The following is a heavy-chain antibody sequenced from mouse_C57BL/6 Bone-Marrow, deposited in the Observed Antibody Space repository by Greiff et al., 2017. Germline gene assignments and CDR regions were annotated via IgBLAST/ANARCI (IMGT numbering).Heavy chain of an antibody. CDR2: IYPRSGNT. J-gene: IGHJ3*01. V-gene: IGHV1-81*01. CDR1: GYTFTSYG. CDR3: ARSIAWFAY. Sequence: QVQLKESGAELARPGASVKLSCKASGYTFTSYGISWVKQRPGQGLEWIGEIYPRSGNTYYNEKFKGKATLTADKSSSTAYMELRSLTSEDSAVYFCARSIAWFAYWGQGTLVTVSA.